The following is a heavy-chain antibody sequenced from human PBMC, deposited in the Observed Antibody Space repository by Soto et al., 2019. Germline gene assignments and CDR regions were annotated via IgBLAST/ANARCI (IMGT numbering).Heavy chain of an antibody. V-gene: IGHV4-39*01. CDR1: SASISSSSYT. J-gene: IGHJ6*02. CDR2: IYYSGTT. D-gene: IGHD2-2*01. Sequence: LSLTCTVSSASISSSSYTWGWIRQPPGKGLVWIGSIYYSGTTYYNPSLNSRVTVSVDTSKNQFSLKVTSVTATDTAVYYCARLHGYCISSSCHGHYAMDVWGQGTTVTVSS. CDR3: ARLHGYCISSSCHGHYAMDV.